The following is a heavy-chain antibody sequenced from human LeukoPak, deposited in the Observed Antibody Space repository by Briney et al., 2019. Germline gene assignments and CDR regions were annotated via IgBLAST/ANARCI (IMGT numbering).Heavy chain of an antibody. V-gene: IGHV3-53*01. J-gene: IGHJ4*02. CDR2: IYSGGST. Sequence: GGSLRLSCEASGFTVSSNYMSWVRQAPGKGLEWVSVIYSGGSTYYADSVKGRFTISRDNSKNTLYLQMNSLRAEDTAVYYCASSIYDSSGYYYGYWGQGTLVTVSS. CDR1: GFTVSSNY. CDR3: ASSIYDSSGYYYGY. D-gene: IGHD3-22*01.